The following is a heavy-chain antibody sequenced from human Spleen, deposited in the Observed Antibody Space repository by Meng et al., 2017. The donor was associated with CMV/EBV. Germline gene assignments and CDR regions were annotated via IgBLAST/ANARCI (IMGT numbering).Heavy chain of an antibody. CDR3: ARDRDSSGWYIFDY. D-gene: IGHD6-19*01. V-gene: IGHV1-2*02. J-gene: IGHJ4*02. CDR1: GYNCTDCF. Sequence: KVSGYNCTDCFIDWVRQAPGQGLEWMGWINPHTGTTHFAQKFQGRATMTRDTSISTVYMELTHLRSDDTAVYYCARDRDSSGWYIFDYWGQGSLVTVSS. CDR2: INPHTGTT.